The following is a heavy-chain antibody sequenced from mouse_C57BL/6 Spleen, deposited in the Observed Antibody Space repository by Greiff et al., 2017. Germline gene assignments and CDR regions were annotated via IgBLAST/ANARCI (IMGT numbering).Heavy chain of an antibody. CDR2: INPGSGGT. D-gene: IGHD2-10*02. CDR3: ARQISLYGGFDY. CDR1: GYAFTNYL. V-gene: IGHV1-54*01. J-gene: IGHJ2*01. Sequence: VQLVESGAELVRPGTSVKVSCKASGYAFTNYLIEWVKQRPGQGLEWIGVINPGSGGTNYNEKFKGKATLTADKSSSTAYMQLSSLTSEDSAVYLCARQISLYGGFDYWGQGTTLTVSS.